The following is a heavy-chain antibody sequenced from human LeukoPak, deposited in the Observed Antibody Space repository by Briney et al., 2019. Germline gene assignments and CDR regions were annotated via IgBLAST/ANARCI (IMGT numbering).Heavy chain of an antibody. J-gene: IGHJ4*02. V-gene: IGHV3-7*01. CDR3: VRDDGASKPC. CDR1: GFTLSSYW. CDR2: IKRDGSEK. Sequence: GGSLRLSCAASGFTLSSYWMSWVRQAPGKGLEWVANIKRDGSEKYYVDSVKGRFSISRDNAKNSLYLQMNSLRVEDTAVYYCVRDDGASKPCWGQGTLVTVSS. D-gene: IGHD1-26*01.